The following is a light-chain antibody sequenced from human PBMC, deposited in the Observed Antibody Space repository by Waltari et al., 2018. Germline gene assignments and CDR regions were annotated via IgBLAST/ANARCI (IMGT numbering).Light chain of an antibody. CDR1: TGALASSHY. CDR3: LLFYSGAEV. J-gene: IGLJ2*01. V-gene: IGLV7-46*01. CDR2: DTS. Sequence: QAVVTQEPSLTVSPGGTVTLTCVSSTGALASSHYPYWFQQKPGQAPRTLIYDTSNKHSWTPARFSGSLLGGKAALTLSGAQPEDEAEYYCLLFYSGAEVFGGGTQLTVL.